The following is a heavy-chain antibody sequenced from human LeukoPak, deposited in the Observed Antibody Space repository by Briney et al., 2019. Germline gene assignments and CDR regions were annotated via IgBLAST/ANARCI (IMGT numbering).Heavy chain of an antibody. V-gene: IGHV4-39*01. CDR2: VYYTGSA. CDR3: APYASVCDSWFDP. D-gene: IGHD3-10*01. J-gene: IGHJ5*02. Sequence: SETLSLTCTVSGCSMSSTSYHWHWIRQPPGKGLEWIATVYYTGSAYYNPSLKSRVTISVETSKSQFSLKLSSVATADTALYYWAPYASVCDSWFDPRGHRTLVTVSS. CDR1: GCSMSSTSYH.